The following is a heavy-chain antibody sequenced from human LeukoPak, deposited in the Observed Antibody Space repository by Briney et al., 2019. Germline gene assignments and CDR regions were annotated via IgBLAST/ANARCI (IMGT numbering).Heavy chain of an antibody. Sequence: PSETLSLTCAVYGGSFSGYYWSWIRQPPGKGLEWIGEINHSGSTNYNPSLKSRVTISVDTSRNQFSLRLNSVTAADTAVYYCVSSHYGYVFDYWGQGTLVTVSS. V-gene: IGHV4-34*01. J-gene: IGHJ4*02. CDR1: GGSFSGYY. D-gene: IGHD5-18*01. CDR3: VSSHYGYVFDY. CDR2: INHSGST.